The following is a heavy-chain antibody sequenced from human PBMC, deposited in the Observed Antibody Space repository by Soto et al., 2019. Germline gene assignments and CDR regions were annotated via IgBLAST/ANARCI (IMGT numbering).Heavy chain of an antibody. V-gene: IGHV4-39*01. CDR1: GGSIRNNYVY. D-gene: IGHD6-19*01. J-gene: IGHJ5*02. CDR2: IYYGGST. CDR3: ARPQTGQSGGSQFDP. Sequence: PSETLSLTFAVSGGSIRNNYVYWGRIQQPPGKGLEWIGSIYYGGSTYYNPSLKSRVTISVDTSKNQFSLKLTSVTAADTAVYYCARPQTGQSGGSQFDPGGQGSLVTVSS.